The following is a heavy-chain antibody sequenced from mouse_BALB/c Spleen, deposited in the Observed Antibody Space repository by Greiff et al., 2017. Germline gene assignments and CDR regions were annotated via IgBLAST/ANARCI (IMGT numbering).Heavy chain of an antibody. V-gene: IGHV1S22*01. Sequence: LQQPGSELVRPGASVKLSCKASGYTFTSYWMHWVKQRHGQGLEWIGNIYPGSGSTNYDEKFKSKGTLTVDTSSSTAYMHLSSLTSEDSAVYYCTSRGGRYFDVWGAGTTVTVSS. J-gene: IGHJ1*01. CDR3: TSRGGRYFDV. CDR2: IYPGSGST. CDR1: GYTFTSYW. D-gene: IGHD3-3*01.